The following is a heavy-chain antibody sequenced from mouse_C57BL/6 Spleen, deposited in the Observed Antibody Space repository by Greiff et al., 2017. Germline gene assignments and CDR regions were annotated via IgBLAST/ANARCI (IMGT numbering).Heavy chain of an antibody. CDR2: IDPSDSYT. D-gene: IGHD2-1*01. CDR1: GYTFTSYW. CDR3: AIYYIAY. Sequence: QVQLQQPGAELVKPGASVKLSCKASGYTFTSYWMQWVKQRPGQGLEWIGEIDPSDSYTNYNQKFKGKATLTVDTSSSTAYMQLSSLTSEDSAVYYCAIYYIAYWGQGTLVTVSA. J-gene: IGHJ3*01. V-gene: IGHV1-50*01.